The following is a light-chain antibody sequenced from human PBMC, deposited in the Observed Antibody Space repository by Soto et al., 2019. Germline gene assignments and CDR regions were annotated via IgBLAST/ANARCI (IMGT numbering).Light chain of an antibody. V-gene: IGKV3-20*01. CDR3: QQYGSSPWT. J-gene: IGKJ1*01. CDR2: DAS. CDR1: QSVDSF. Sequence: EIVLTQSPATLALFPGERATLSCRASQSVDSFLAWFQHKPGQTPRLLIYDASSRATGIPDRFSGSGSGTDFTLTISRLEPEDFAVYYCQQYGSSPWTFGQGTKVDIK.